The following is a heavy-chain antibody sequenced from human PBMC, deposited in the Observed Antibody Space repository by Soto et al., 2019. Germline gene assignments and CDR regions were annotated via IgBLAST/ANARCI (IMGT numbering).Heavy chain of an antibody. CDR1: GFTFSSYG. D-gene: IGHD5-18*01. CDR3: ARGRGYSYGYLDH. Sequence: VQLVESGGGVVQPGGSLRLSCVASGFTFSSYGMHWVRQAPGKGLEWVTLIWYDGSDKYYADSVKGRFSISRDNSKNTLYLQMNSLRAEDTAVYYCARGRGYSYGYLDHWCQGALVTVSS. V-gene: IGHV3-33*01. J-gene: IGHJ4*02. CDR2: IWYDGSDK.